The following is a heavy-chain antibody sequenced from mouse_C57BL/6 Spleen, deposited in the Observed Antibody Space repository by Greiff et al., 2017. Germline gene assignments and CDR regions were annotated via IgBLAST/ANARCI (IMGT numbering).Heavy chain of an antibody. V-gene: IGHV8-8*01. CDR3: ARMGVTTVVANYFDD. J-gene: IGHJ2*01. D-gene: IGHD1-1*01. CDR2: IWWDDDK. CDR1: GFSLSTFGMG. Sequence: QITLKESGPGILQPSQTLSLTCSFSGFSLSTFGMGVGWIRQPSGKGLEWLAHIWWDDDKYYNPALKSRLTISKHTSKNQVFLKIANVDTADTATYYCARMGVTTVVANYFDDWGQGTTLTVSS.